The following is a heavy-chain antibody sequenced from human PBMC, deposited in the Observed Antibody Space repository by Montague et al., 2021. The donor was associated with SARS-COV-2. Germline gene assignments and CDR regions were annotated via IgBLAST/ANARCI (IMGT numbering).Heavy chain of an antibody. CDR3: ANDPHYDFWSGYYFDY. CDR2: IYSGGSSP. CDR1: GFTFSRYA. D-gene: IGHD3-3*01. Sequence: SLSFSCAASGFTFSRYAMSWVRQAPGKGLEWVSVIYSGGSSPYYADSVKGRFTISRDNSKNTLYLQLDSLRAEDTAVYYCANDPHYDFWSGYYFDYWGQGTLVTVSS. V-gene: IGHV3-23*03. J-gene: IGHJ4*02.